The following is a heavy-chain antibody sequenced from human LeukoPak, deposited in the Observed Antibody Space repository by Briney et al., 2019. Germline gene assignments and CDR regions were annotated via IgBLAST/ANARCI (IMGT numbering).Heavy chain of an antibody. CDR1: GFSLRTSGVG. Sequence: GSGPTLVNPSQTLTLTCTFSGFSLRTSGVGVAWIRQPPGKALEWLTLSYWHDDKRYSPSLRSSFTTPKDTSKNQVVLTMTNMDPVNTATYYGAPQEASRPWNWFDPWGEGTLVTVSS. CDR2: SYWHDDK. D-gene: IGHD6-6*01. CDR3: APQEASRPWNWFDP. V-gene: IGHV2-5*01. J-gene: IGHJ5*02.